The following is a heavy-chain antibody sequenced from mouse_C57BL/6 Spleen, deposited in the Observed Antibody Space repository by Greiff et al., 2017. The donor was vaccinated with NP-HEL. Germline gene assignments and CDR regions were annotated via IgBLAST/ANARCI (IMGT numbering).Heavy chain of an antibody. Sequence: VKLVESGPGLVAPSQCLSITCTVSGFSLTSYGVHWVRQPPGKGLEWLVVIWSDGSTTYNSALKSRLSISKDNSKSQVFLKMNSLQTDDTAMYYCARHGWLILPYAMDYWGQGTSVTVSS. CDR2: IWSDGST. V-gene: IGHV2-6-1*01. CDR3: ARHGWLILPYAMDY. D-gene: IGHD1-1*02. CDR1: GFSLTSYG. J-gene: IGHJ4*01.